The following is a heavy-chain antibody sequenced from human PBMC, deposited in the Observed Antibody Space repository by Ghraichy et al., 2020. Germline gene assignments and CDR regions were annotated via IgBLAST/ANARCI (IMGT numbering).Heavy chain of an antibody. CDR2: IYTAGST. V-gene: IGHV3-66*01. Sequence: GESLNISCAASGFTVSSNYMSWVRQAPGKGLEWVSSIYTAGSTFYARSVRDRFTISRDNSQNEVYLQMNSLRAGDTAVYHCVRSRGRLHDLEINWFDPWGQGTLVTVSS. D-gene: IGHD3-16*01. J-gene: IGHJ5*02. CDR1: GFTVSSNY. CDR3: VRSRGRLHDLEINWFDP.